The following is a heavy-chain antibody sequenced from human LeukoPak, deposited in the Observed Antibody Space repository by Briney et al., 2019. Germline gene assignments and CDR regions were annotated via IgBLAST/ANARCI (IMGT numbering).Heavy chain of an antibody. J-gene: IGHJ4*02. Sequence: SETLSLTCTVSGGSISSYYWSWIRQPPGKGLEWIGYIYHSGSTYYNPSLKSRVTISVDTSKNQFSLKLSSVTAADTAVYYCARGWVVVYGDYEPFDYWGQGTLVTVSS. CDR3: ARGWVVVYGDYEPFDY. CDR2: IYHSGST. D-gene: IGHD4-17*01. CDR1: GGSISSYY. V-gene: IGHV4-59*12.